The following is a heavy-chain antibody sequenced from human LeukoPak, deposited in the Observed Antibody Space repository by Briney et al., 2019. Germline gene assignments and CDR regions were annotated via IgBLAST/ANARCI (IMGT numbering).Heavy chain of an antibody. CDR3: ARLAGSYPGSPFDY. CDR2: IYPGDSDT. V-gene: IGHV5-51*01. Sequence: GESLKISCKGSAYRFANYWIGWVRQMPGKRLEWMGIIYPGDSDTRYSPSFEGQVTISADKSISTAYLQWSSLKASDSALYYCARLAGSYPGSPFDYWGRGTLVTVSS. CDR1: AYRFANYW. J-gene: IGHJ4*02. D-gene: IGHD1-26*01.